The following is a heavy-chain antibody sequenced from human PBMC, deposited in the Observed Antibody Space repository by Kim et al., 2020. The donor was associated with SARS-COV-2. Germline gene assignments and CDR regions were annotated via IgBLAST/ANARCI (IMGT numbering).Heavy chain of an antibody. D-gene: IGHD6-13*01. CDR3: ARGLYSSSWYWH. V-gene: IGHV4-34*01. J-gene: IGHJ1*01. CDR2: INHSGST. CDR1: GGSFSGYY. Sequence: SETLSLTCAVYGGSFSGYYWSWIRQPPGKGLEWIGEINHSGSTNYNPSLKSRVTISVDTSKNQFSLKLSSVTAADTAVCYCARGLYSSSWYWHWGQGTLVTVSS.